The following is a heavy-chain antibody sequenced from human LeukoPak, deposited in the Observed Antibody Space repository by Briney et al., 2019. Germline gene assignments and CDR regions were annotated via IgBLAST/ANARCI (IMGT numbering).Heavy chain of an antibody. D-gene: IGHD1-26*01. CDR3: ARANGRDYFDY. CDR1: GFTFSTYA. V-gene: IGHV3-23*01. CDR2: ISTSGDRT. Sequence: GGSLRLSCAASGFTFSTYAMTWVRQAPGKGLEWVSGISTSGDRTYYADSVKGRFTISRDNSKNTLYLQMNSLRAEDTAVYYCARANGRDYFDYWGQGTLVTVSS. J-gene: IGHJ4*02.